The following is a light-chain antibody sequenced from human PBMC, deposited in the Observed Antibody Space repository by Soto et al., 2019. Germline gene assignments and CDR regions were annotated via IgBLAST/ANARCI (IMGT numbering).Light chain of an antibody. CDR3: GSYTTGSTLEV. CDR2: DVS. CDR1: SSDVGGYNY. V-gene: IGLV2-14*03. Sequence: QSVLTQPASVSGSPGQSITISCTGTSSDVGGYNYVSWYQHRPGKAPKLMIYDVSNRPSGVSNRFSGSKSGNTASLTISGLQAEDEADYYCGSYTTGSTLEVFGGGTKLTVL. J-gene: IGLJ2*01.